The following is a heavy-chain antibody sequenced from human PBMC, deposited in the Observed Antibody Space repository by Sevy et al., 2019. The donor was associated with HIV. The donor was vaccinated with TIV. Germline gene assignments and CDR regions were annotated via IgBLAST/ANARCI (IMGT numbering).Heavy chain of an antibody. CDR1: GFTFSSFS. D-gene: IGHD2-21*02. J-gene: IGHJ3*02. V-gene: IGHV3-48*02. Sequence: GGSLRLSCAASGFTFSSFSMNWVRQAPGKTLEWISYISSSGSSIYYADSVKGRFSISRDNAKRSLYLQMNSLRDEDTAVYYCARASRPYCAGDCLYAFSIWGQGTMVTVSS. CDR3: ARASRPYCAGDCLYAFSI. CDR2: ISSSGSSI.